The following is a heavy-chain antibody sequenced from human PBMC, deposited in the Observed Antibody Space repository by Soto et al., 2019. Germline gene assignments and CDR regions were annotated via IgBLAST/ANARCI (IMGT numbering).Heavy chain of an antibody. CDR3: ARDLNWALDY. V-gene: IGHV1-69*01. CDR1: GGTFGRNT. Sequence: QVHLVQSAAEVKKPGSSVRVSCTVSGGTFGRNTIVWVRQAPEQGLECMGHIVPKYAQKFQGRVTFTADESTTTAYMDLSSLTSEDTAVYVCARDLNWALDYWGQGTLVTVSS. CDR2: IVP. J-gene: IGHJ4*02. D-gene: IGHD7-27*01.